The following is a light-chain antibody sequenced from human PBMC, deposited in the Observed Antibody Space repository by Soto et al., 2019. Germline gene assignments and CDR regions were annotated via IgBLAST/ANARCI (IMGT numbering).Light chain of an antibody. J-gene: IGKJ2*01. CDR1: QNVKIW. Sequence: DIQVTQSPSTLSAFVGDRVILTCRSRQNVKIWWAWYQQRPRKAPKLLIYKTSSFESVVPSRFSGSGSGTEFTLTTRCLETAHFGTYVCTQYHILPYTFGQGTPLDIK. CDR2: KTS. V-gene: IGKV1-5*03. CDR3: TQYHILPYT.